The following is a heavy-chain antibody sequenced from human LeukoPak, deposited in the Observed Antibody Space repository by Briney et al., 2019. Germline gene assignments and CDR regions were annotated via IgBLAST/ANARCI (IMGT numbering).Heavy chain of an antibody. D-gene: IGHD4-23*01. CDR1: GFTVSNNY. J-gene: IGHJ4*02. CDR2: IYGSGSA. Sequence: GGSLRLSCAASGFTVSNNYINWVRQAPGKGLEWVSLIYGSGSADYADSVKGRFTISRDNSMNTVYLQMNSLRAEDTAVYYCARINFGGDYWGQGTLVTVSS. CDR3: ARINFGGDY. V-gene: IGHV3-66*01.